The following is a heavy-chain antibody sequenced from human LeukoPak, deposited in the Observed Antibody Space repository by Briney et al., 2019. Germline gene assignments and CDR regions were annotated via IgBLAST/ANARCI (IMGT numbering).Heavy chain of an antibody. CDR1: GGSFNSSGYY. V-gene: IGHV4-39*01. Sequence: SETLSLTRTVSGGSFNSSGYYWGWIRQPPGKGLEWIGSIYYSGSTYYNPSLKSRVTISVDTSKNQFSLKLSSVTAADTAVYYCARIGFGFDYWGQGTLVTVSS. J-gene: IGHJ4*02. CDR3: ARIGFGFDY. CDR2: IYYSGST. D-gene: IGHD3-10*01.